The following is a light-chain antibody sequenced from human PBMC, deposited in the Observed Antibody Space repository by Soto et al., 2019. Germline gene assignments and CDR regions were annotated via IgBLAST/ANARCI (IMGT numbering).Light chain of an antibody. CDR1: QSVSSGY. V-gene: IGKV3-20*01. CDR2: GAS. Sequence: EIVLTQSPGTLSLSPGDGATLSCRASQSVSSGYLAWYQQKPGQAPRLLIYGASRRATGIPDRFSGSGSGTDFTLSISRLEPEDFAVYWCQHYGNSPTCGQGTKV. CDR3: QHYGNSPT. J-gene: IGKJ1*01.